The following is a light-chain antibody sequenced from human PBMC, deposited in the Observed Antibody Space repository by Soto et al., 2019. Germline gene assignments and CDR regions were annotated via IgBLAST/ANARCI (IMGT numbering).Light chain of an antibody. Sequence: DMQMTQSPSSLSASVGDRVTITCQASQSISSYLNWYQQKPGKAPKLLIYAASSLQSGVPSRFRGSGSVTDFTLTISSLQPEDVATYDCQQSYSTLFTFGPGTKVDIK. CDR1: QSISSY. V-gene: IGKV1-39*01. CDR2: AAS. CDR3: QQSYSTLFT. J-gene: IGKJ3*01.